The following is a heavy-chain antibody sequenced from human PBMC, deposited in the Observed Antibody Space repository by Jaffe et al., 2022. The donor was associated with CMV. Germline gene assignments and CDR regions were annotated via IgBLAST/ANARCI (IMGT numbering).Heavy chain of an antibody. Sequence: QVQLQQWGAGLLKPSETLSLTCAVYGGSFSGYYWSWIRQPPGKGLEWIGEINHSGSTNYNPSLKSRVTISVDTSKNQFSLKLSSVTAADTAVYYCARGPSLPGITGTTTHYYYYMDVWGKGTTVTVSS. CDR2: INHSGST. V-gene: IGHV4-34*01. D-gene: IGHD1-7*01. CDR1: GGSFSGYY. CDR3: ARGPSLPGITGTTTHYYYYMDV. J-gene: IGHJ6*03.